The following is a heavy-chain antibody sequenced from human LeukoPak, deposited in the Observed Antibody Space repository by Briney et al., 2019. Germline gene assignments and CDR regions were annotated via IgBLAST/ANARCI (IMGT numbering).Heavy chain of an antibody. J-gene: IGHJ4*02. V-gene: IGHV3-30*04. CDR3: ARDRRGYSYGYEFDY. D-gene: IGHD5-18*01. CDR1: GFTFSSYA. Sequence: PGGSLRLSCAASGFTFSSYAMHWVRQAPGKGLEWVAVISYDGSNKYYADSVKGRFTISRDSSKNTLYLQMNSLRAEDTAVYYCARDRRGYSYGYEFDYWGQGTLVTVSS. CDR2: ISYDGSNK.